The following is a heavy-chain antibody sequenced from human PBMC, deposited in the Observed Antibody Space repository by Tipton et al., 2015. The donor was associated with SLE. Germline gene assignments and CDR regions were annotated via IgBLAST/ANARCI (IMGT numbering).Heavy chain of an antibody. CDR3: ARARGSSSWYVLDY. Sequence: GLVKPSETLSLTCAVSGYSIGGGYYWGWFRQSPGKGLEWIGTIFHGGSTYNPSLKSRLTISLDTSKNQISLKLTSVTAADTAVYYCARARGSSSWYVLDYWGQGTLVTVSS. CDR2: IFHGGST. CDR1: GYSIGGGYY. V-gene: IGHV4-38-2*01. D-gene: IGHD6-13*01. J-gene: IGHJ4*02.